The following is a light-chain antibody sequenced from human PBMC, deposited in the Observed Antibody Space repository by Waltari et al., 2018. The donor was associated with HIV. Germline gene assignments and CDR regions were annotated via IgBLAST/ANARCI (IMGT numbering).Light chain of an antibody. CDR2: DAS. CDR3: QQRSNWPPYT. CDR1: QSVSSY. Sequence: DIVLTQSPATLSLSPGERATLSCRASQSVSSYLAWYQQKPGQAPRLLIYDASNRATGIPARFSGSGSGTDFTLTISSLEPEDFAVYYCQQRSNWPPYTFGQGTKLEIK. V-gene: IGKV3-11*01. J-gene: IGKJ2*01.